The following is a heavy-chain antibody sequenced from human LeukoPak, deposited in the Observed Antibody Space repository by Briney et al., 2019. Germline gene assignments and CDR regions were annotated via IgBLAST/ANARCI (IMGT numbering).Heavy chain of an antibody. D-gene: IGHD3-22*01. V-gene: IGHV1-2*02. J-gene: IGHJ3*02. CDR3: ASLSVDYYDSSGSIPI. CDR1: GYTFTGYY. Sequence: GASVKVSCKASGYTFTGYYMHWVRQAPGQGLEWMGWINPNSGGTNYAQKFQGRVTMTRDTSISTAYMELSRLRSDDTAVYYCASLSVDYYDSSGSIPIWGQGTMVTVSS. CDR2: INPNSGGT.